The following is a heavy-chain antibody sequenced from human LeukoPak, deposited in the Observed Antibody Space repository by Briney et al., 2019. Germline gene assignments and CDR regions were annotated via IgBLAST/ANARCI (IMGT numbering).Heavy chain of an antibody. V-gene: IGHV1-69*01. D-gene: IGHD5-18*01. Sequence: GSSVKVSRKASGGTFSSYAVSWVRQAPGQGLEWMGGIIPIFGTANYAQKFQGRVTITADESTSTAYMELSSLRSEDTAVYYCARDRGYSYGSDYFDYWGQGTLVTVSS. CDR3: ARDRGYSYGSDYFDY. CDR2: IIPIFGTA. J-gene: IGHJ4*02. CDR1: GGTFSSYA.